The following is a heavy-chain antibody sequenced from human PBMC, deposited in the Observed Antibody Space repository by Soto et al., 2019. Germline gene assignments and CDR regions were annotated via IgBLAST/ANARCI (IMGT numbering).Heavy chain of an antibody. CDR2: IYYSGST. J-gene: IGHJ5*02. CDR1: GDSISSYY. CDR3: ARATCSSTSCYAWLVWFDP. Sequence: SETLSLTCTVSGDSISSYYWSWIRQPPGKGLEWIGYIYYSGSTKYNPYIKSRDTISVDTSKNQFSLKMSSVTAADTAVYYFARATCSSTSCYAWLVWFDPWGQGTLVTVS. D-gene: IGHD2-2*01. V-gene: IGHV4-59*01.